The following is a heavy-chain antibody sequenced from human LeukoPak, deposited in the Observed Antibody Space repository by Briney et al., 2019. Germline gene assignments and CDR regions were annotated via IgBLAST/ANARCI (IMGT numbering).Heavy chain of an antibody. CDR1: GFTFSSYG. D-gene: IGHD6-19*01. CDR3: AKGPRAVADLEIRPYYFDY. V-gene: IGHV3-30*18. J-gene: IGHJ4*02. Sequence: GGSLRLSCAASGFTFSSYGMHWVRQAPGKGLEWVAVISYDGSNKYYADSVKGRFTISRDNSKNTLYLQMNSLRAEDTAVYYCAKGPRAVADLEIRPYYFDYWGQGTLVTVSS. CDR2: ISYDGSNK.